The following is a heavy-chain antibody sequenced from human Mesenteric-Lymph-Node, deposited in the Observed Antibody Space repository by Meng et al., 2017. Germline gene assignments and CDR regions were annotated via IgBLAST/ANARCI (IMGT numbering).Heavy chain of an antibody. D-gene: IGHD6-13*01. CDR2: IYYSGST. CDR3: AREVAAAGTSIDY. J-gene: IGHJ4*02. Sequence: SETLSLTCTVSGDSISSSSSYYWGWIRQPPGKGLEWIGSIYYSGSTYYNPSLKSRVTISVDTSKNQFSLKLSSVTAADTAVYYCAREVAAAGTSIDYWGQGTLVTVSS. V-gene: IGHV4-39*07. CDR1: GDSISSSSSYY.